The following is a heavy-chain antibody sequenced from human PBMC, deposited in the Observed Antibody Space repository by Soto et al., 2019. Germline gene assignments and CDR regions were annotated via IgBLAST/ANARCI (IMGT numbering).Heavy chain of an antibody. V-gene: IGHV3-30*03. CDR3: ARAGYCSGGRCYSPYYYYYGMDV. CDR2: ISYDGNIK. Sequence: GGSLRLSCAASGFTFSSYGMHWVRQAPGKGLEWVAVISYDGNIKRYADSVRGRFTISRDNSENTLYLQMNSLSPEDTAVYYCARAGYCSGGRCYSPYYYYYGMDVWGQGTTVTVSS. D-gene: IGHD2-15*01. CDR1: GFTFSSYG. J-gene: IGHJ6*02.